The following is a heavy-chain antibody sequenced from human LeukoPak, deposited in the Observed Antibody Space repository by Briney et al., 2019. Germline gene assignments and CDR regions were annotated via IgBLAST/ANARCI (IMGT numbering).Heavy chain of an antibody. V-gene: IGHV4-59*08. CDR2: IYDSGNT. J-gene: IGHJ3*02. Sequence: SETLSLTCTVSGGSISGDHWNWIRQPPGKGLEWIGYIYDSGNTNYNPSLKSRVTISVDTSKNQFSLKLNSVIAADTAVYYCARRNDFGIWGQGTMVTVSS. CDR1: GGSISGDH. CDR3: ARRNDFGI.